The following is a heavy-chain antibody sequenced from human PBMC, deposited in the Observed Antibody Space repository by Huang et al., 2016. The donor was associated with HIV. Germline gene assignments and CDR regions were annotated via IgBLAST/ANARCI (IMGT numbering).Heavy chain of an antibody. CDR1: GGSFNNLG. CDR3: AKRGGAWGSPYAFDL. CDR2: IIPRFGTR. D-gene: IGHD3-16*01. Sequence: QVQLVQSGAEVRKPGSSVKVSCRACGGSFNNLGINWVRQAPGQGLEWMGGIIPRFGTRNDAQRFKDRVTSTADETTGVVHLEVTSLRSDDTAVYFCAKRGGAWGSPYAFDLWGPGTMVTVSS. V-gene: IGHV1-69*13. J-gene: IGHJ3*01.